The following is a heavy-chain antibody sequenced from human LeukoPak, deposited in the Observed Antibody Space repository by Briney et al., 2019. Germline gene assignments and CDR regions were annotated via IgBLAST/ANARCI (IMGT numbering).Heavy chain of an antibody. CDR3: ARGAVQFLEWPSDMDV. D-gene: IGHD3-3*01. CDR1: GYSFSNYP. V-gene: IGHV1-18*01. CDR2: ISNYDGRT. Sequence: ASVKVSCRASGYSFSNYPMSWVRQAPGRGLEWVGWISNYDGRTVYGQRLQGRVTLPRDTSTSTAYMELTSLTSDDTAIYYCARGAVQFLEWPSDMDVWGKGTTVIVSS. J-gene: IGHJ6*03.